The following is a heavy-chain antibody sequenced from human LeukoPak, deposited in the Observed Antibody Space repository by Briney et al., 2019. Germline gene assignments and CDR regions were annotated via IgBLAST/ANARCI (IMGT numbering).Heavy chain of an antibody. CDR1: GFIFSNYA. D-gene: IGHD1-26*01. J-gene: IGHJ4*02. V-gene: IGHV3-30-3*01. Sequence: GGSLRLSCAASGFIFSNYAMHWVRQAPGKGLEWVAVISYDGSRKYYADSVKGRFTISRDNSENTVYLQMNSLRAEDTAVYYCARDRTGNYCIDHWGQGTLVTVSS. CDR3: ARDRTGNYCIDH. CDR2: ISYDGSRK.